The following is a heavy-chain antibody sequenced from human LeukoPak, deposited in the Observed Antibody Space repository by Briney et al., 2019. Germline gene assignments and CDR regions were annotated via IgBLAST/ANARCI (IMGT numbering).Heavy chain of an antibody. J-gene: IGHJ4*02. CDR3: ARGDNWGFDY. V-gene: IGHV3-21*05. CDR2: TSGSGSGM. Sequence: GGSLGLFRAASGFAFNDYSMNWVPQPPGRGLEGVANTSGSGSGMGSGNYYAGSVKGRFTISRDNAKNSLYLQMSSLRAEDTAFYYCARGDNWGFDYWGQGALVTVSS. D-gene: IGHD7-27*01. CDR1: GFAFNDYS.